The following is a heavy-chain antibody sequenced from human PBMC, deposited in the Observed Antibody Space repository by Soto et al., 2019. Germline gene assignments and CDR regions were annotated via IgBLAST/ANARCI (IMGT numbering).Heavy chain of an antibody. CDR3: ARDSGKGAYFDY. J-gene: IGHJ4*01. D-gene: IGHD1-26*01. Sequence: EVQLVESGGGLVQPGGSQRLSCAASGFTFSDHYMDWVRQAPGKGLEWVGRIRNKANSYTTDYAASVKGRFTISRDDSKDSLYLQMNSLKTEDTAIYLCARDSGKGAYFDYWGHGTLATVSS. V-gene: IGHV3-72*01. CDR2: IRNKANSYTT. CDR1: GFTFSDHY.